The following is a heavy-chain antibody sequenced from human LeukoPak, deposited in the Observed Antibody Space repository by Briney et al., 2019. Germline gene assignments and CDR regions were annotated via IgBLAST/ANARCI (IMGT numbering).Heavy chain of an antibody. J-gene: IGHJ6*02. CDR2: IYYSGST. V-gene: IGHV4-59*02. D-gene: IGHD1-7*01. CDR1: GGSVTSYY. Sequence: SETLSLTCTVSGGSVTSYYWSWIRQPPGRGLEWIGYIYYSGSTNYNPSLKSRVTISVDTSTNQFSLKLSSVTAADTAVYYCARDNWNYGSSMDVWGQGTTVTVSS. CDR3: ARDNWNYGSSMDV.